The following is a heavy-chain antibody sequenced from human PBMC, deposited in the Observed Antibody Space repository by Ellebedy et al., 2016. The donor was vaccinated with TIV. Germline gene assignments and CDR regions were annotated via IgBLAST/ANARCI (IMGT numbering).Heavy chain of an antibody. Sequence: GGSLRLSCAASGFTFSSYGMHWVRQAPGKGLEWVAVISYDGSNKYYADSVKGRFTIPRDNSKNTLYLQMNSLRAEDTAVYYCARDLNSITMVRGEPLTDGMYVWGQGTTVTVSS. CDR2: ISYDGSNK. V-gene: IGHV3-30*03. D-gene: IGHD3-10*01. CDR1: GFTFSSYG. J-gene: IGHJ6*02. CDR3: ARDLNSITMVRGEPLTDGMYV.